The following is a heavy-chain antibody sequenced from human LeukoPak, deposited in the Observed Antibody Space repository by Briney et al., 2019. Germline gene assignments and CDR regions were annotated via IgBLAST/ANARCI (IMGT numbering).Heavy chain of an antibody. CDR1: GYTFTRHH. J-gene: IGHJ3*02. D-gene: IGHD4-17*01. Sequence: ASVKVSCKASGYTFTRHHLHWVRQARGQGLEWMSSINPKNGGTNTAQKFQGRVTMTRDTSITTAYMELSRLTSDDTAVYYCARVLENDYGDFAAFDIWGQGTLVTVYS. V-gene: IGHV1-2*02. CDR3: ARVLENDYGDFAAFDI. CDR2: INPKNGGT.